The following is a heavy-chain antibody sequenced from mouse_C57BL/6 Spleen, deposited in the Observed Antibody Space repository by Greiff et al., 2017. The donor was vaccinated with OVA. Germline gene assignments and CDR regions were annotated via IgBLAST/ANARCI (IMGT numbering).Heavy chain of an antibody. CDR2: IYPGSGNT. D-gene: IGHD4-1*01. V-gene: IGHV1-66*01. J-gene: IGHJ4*01. Sequence: QVQLKQSGPELVKPGASVKISCKASGYSFTSYYIHWVKQRPGQGLEWIGWIYPGSGNTKYNEKFKGKATLTADTSSSTAYMQLSSLTSEDSAVYYCARSGTLYAMDYWGQGTSVTVSS. CDR1: GYSFTSYY. CDR3: ARSGTLYAMDY.